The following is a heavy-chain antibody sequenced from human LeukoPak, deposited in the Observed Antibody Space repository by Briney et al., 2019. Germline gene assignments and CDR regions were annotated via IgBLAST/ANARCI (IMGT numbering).Heavy chain of an antibody. J-gene: IGHJ4*02. CDR3: AKDRATLSSLDY. V-gene: IGHV3-23*01. CDR1: GFTFSSYA. Sequence: GGSLRLSCAASGFTFSSYAMSWVRQAPVKGLGWVSAISGSGGSTYYADSVKGRFTISRDNSKNTLYLQMNSLRAEDTAVYYCAKDRATLSSLDYWGQGTLVTVSS. D-gene: IGHD6-6*01. CDR2: ISGSGGST.